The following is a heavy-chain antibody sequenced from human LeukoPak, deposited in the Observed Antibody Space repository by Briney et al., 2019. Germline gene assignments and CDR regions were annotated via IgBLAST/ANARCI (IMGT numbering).Heavy chain of an antibody. J-gene: IGHJ6*03. D-gene: IGHD2-2*01. CDR1: GYSFTSHG. CDR2: ISTYNGNK. V-gene: IGHV1-18*01. Sequence: ASVKVSCKASGYSFTSHGISWVRQAPGQGLEWMGWISTYNGNKNYAQKLQGRVTMTTDTSTSTAYMELRSLRSDDTAVYYCARDPFCSSTSCYAGYYYYHYMDVWGKGTTVTVS. CDR3: ARDPFCSSTSCYAGYYYYHYMDV.